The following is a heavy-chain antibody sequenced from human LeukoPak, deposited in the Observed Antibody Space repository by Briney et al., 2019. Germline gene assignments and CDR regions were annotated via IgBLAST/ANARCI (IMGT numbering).Heavy chain of an antibody. CDR2: IIPIFGTA. V-gene: IGHV1-69*05. Sequence: SVNLSCTASVGTFRSYAISWVRQAPGQGLEWMGRIIPIFGTANYAQKFQGRVTITTDESTSTAYMELSSLRSEDTAVYYCARVRVGATSDYWGQGTLVSVSS. J-gene: IGHJ4*02. CDR3: ARVRVGATSDY. D-gene: IGHD1-26*01. CDR1: VGTFRSYA.